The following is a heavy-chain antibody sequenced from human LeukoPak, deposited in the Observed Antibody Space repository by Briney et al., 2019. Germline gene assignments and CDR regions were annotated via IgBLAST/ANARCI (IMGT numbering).Heavy chain of an antibody. J-gene: IGHJ5*02. CDR1: GYTFTDYY. Sequence: ASVKVSCKASGYTFTDYYIHWLRQAPAQGREWMGRINHNSGDTNYAQKFEGRVTRTRDTSISKAYMELSRLRSDDTAVYYCAREGSQDYSNYFNWFDPWGQGTLVTVSS. CDR3: AREGSQDYSNYFNWFDP. V-gene: IGHV1-2*06. D-gene: IGHD4-11*01. CDR2: INHNSGDT.